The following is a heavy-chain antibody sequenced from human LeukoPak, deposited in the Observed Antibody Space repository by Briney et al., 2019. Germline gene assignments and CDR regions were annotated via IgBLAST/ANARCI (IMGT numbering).Heavy chain of an antibody. CDR1: GGSISSYY. J-gene: IGHJ5*02. V-gene: IGHV4-59*12. Sequence: PSETLSLTCTVSGGSISSYYWSWIRQPPGKGLEWIGYIHYSGSTNYNPSLKSRVTILVDTSKNQFSLELTSVTAADTAVYYCARDYGDSRNYNWFDPWGQGTLVTVSS. CDR3: ARDYGDSRNYNWFDP. CDR2: IHYSGST. D-gene: IGHD4-17*01.